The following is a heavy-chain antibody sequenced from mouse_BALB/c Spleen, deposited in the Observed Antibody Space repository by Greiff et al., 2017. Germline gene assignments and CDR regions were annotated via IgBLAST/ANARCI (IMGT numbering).Heavy chain of an antibody. J-gene: IGHJ1*01. V-gene: IGHV1S81*02. D-gene: IGHD2-1*01. CDR2: INPSNGGT. Sequence: QVQLKQSGAELVKPGASVKLSCKASGYTFTSYYMYWVKQRPGQGLEWIGEINPSNGGTNFNEKFKRKATLTVDKSSSTAYMQLSSLTSEDSAVYDCTRYEDYGNWYFDVWGAGTTVTVSS. CDR1: GYTFTSYY. CDR3: TRYEDYGNWYFDV.